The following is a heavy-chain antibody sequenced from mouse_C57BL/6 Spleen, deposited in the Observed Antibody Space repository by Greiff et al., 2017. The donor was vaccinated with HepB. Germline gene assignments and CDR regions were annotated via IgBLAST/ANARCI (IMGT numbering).Heavy chain of an antibody. Sequence: EVKLQESGPGLVKPSQSLSLTCSVTGYSITSGYYWNWIRQFPGNKLEWMGYISYDGSNNYNPSLKNRISITRDTSKNQFFLKLNSVTTEDTATYYCARDYYGSRNEAWFAYWGQGTLVTVSA. J-gene: IGHJ3*01. CDR1: GYSITSGYY. D-gene: IGHD1-1*01. CDR2: ISYDGSN. V-gene: IGHV3-6*01. CDR3: ARDYYGSRNEAWFAY.